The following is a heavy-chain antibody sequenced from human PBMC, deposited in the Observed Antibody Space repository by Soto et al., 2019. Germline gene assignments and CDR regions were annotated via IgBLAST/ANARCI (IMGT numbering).Heavy chain of an antibody. V-gene: IGHV5-51*01. CDR3: ARRGSGWSWVY. CDR2: IYPSDSDT. D-gene: IGHD6-19*01. J-gene: IGHJ4*02. Sequence: GESLKISCKGSGYSFTTYWIGWVRQMPGQGLEWMGIIYPSDSDTRYSPSFQGQVTISADKSISTAYLQWSSLKASDTTMYYCARRGSGWSWVYWGQGTLVTVSS. CDR1: GYSFTTYW.